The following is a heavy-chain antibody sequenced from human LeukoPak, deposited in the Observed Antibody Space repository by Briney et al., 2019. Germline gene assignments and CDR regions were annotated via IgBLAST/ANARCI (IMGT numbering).Heavy chain of an antibody. V-gene: IGHV4-34*01. J-gene: IGHJ4*02. D-gene: IGHD5-12*01. Sequence: SETLSLTCAVHGGSFSGYYWSWIRQPPGKGLERIGEINHSGSTNYNPSLKSRVTISVDTSKNQFSLKLSSVTAADTAVYYCARVRGYEIYWGQGTLVTVSS. CDR1: GGSFSGYY. CDR2: INHSGST. CDR3: ARVRGYEIY.